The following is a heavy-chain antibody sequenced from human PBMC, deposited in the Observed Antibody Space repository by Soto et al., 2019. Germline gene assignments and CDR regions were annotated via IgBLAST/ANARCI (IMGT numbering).Heavy chain of an antibody. D-gene: IGHD3-3*01. CDR3: ARVTRYYDFWSGYYYYYMDV. Sequence: ASVKVSCKASGYTFTSYDINWVRQATGQGLEWMGWMNPNSGNTGCAQKFQGRVTMTRNTSISTAYMELSSLRSEDTAVYYCARVTRYYDFWSGYYYYYMDVWGKGTTVTVSS. J-gene: IGHJ6*03. V-gene: IGHV1-8*01. CDR2: MNPNSGNT. CDR1: GYTFTSYD.